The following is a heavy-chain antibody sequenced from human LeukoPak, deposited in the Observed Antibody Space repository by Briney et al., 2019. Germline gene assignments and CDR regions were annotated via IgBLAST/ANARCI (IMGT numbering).Heavy chain of an antibody. CDR3: ARQSPQYSGSYWSFDY. D-gene: IGHD1-26*01. Sequence: GESLQISCKGSGSSFTSYWIGWVRQLPGKGLEWMGIIYPGHSDTRYSPSVQGQVTISADKSIRTAYLQWSSLKASDTAMYYCARQSPQYSGSYWSFDYWGQGTLVTVSS. CDR2: IYPGHSDT. V-gene: IGHV5-51*01. CDR1: GSSFTSYW. J-gene: IGHJ4*02.